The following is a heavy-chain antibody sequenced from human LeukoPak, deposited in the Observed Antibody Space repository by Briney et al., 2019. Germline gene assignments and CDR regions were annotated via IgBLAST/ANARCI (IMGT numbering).Heavy chain of an antibody. CDR1: GLTFSSAW. CDR3: TTDYTSGNPY. J-gene: IGHJ4*02. V-gene: IGHV3-15*01. D-gene: IGHD3-10*01. CDR2: IKSKDDGGTR. Sequence: AGGSLRLSCAASGLTFSSAWMSWVRQAPGKGLEWVGRIKSKDDGGTRDYAAPVKVRFTISRDDSKNTLYLQMNSLKTEDTAVYYCTTDYTSGNPYWGQGTLVTVSS.